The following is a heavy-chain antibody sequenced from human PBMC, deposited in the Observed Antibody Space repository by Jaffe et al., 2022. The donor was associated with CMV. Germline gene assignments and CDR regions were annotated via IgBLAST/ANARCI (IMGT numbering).Heavy chain of an antibody. V-gene: IGHV3-7*04. CDR3: ARGAAPPGCTSCYTPSFDY. J-gene: IGHJ4*02. CDR1: GFTFSSYW. D-gene: IGHD2-2*02. CDR2: IKQDGSEK. Sequence: EVQLVESGGGLVQPGGSLRLSCAASGFTFSSYWMSWVRQAPGKGLEWVANIKQDGSEKYYVDSVKGRFTISRDNAKNSLYLQMNSLRAEDTAVYYCARGAAPPGCTSCYTPSFDYWGQGTLVTVSS.